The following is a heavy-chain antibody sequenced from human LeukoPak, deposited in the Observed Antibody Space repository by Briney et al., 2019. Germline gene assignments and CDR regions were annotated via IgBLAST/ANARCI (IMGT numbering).Heavy chain of an antibody. V-gene: IGHV3-7*01. CDR1: RFTFSSYW. Sequence: VGSLRLSCAASRFTFSSYWMGWVRQAPGKGLEWVDNINQDGSENYYVDSVEGRFTISRDNAKNSLYLQMNSLRAEDTAVYYCARRALYYYMDVWGKGTTVTVSS. CDR3: ARRALYYYMDV. CDR2: INQDGSEN. J-gene: IGHJ6*03.